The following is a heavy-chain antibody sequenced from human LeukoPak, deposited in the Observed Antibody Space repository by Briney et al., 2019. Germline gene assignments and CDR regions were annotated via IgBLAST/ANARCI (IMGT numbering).Heavy chain of an antibody. V-gene: IGHV1-69-2*01. CDR1: GYTFTDYY. D-gene: IGHD1-26*01. CDR2: VDPEDGET. CDR3: ATLVGAHDWFDP. Sequence: ASVKISRKVSGYTFTDYYMHWVQQAPGKGLEWMGLVDPEDGETIYAEKFQGRVTITADTSTDTAYMELSSLRSEDTAVYYCATLVGAHDWFDPWGQGALVTVSS. J-gene: IGHJ5*02.